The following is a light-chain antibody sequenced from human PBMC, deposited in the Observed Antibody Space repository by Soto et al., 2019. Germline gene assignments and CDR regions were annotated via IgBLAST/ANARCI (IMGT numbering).Light chain of an antibody. J-gene: IGLJ1*01. CDR2: EVS. CDR1: SSDVGNYNR. V-gene: IGLV2-18*02. CDR3: SSYTSSNTYF. Sequence: QSVLTQPPSVSGSPGQSVTISCTGTSSDVGNYNRVSWYQQPPGTAPKLMIYEVSNRPSGVPDRFSGSKSGNTASLTISGLQAEDEADYYCSSYTSSNTYFFGTGTKLTVL.